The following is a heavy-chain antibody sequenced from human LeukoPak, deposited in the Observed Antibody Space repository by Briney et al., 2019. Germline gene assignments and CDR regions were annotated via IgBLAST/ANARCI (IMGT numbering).Heavy chain of an antibody. CDR2: ISAYNGNT. Sequence: ASVKVSCKASGYTFTSYGISWVRQAPGQGLEWMGWISAYNGNTNYAQKLQGRVTMTTDTSTTTAYMELRSLRSDDTAVYYCARERPDGCSSTSCYRVYYYMDVWGKGTTVTVSS. J-gene: IGHJ6*03. D-gene: IGHD2-2*01. V-gene: IGHV1-18*01. CDR1: GYTFTSYG. CDR3: ARERPDGCSSTSCYRVYYYMDV.